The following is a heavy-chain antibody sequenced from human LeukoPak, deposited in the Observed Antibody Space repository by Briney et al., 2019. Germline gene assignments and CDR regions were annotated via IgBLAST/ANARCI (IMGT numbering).Heavy chain of an antibody. CDR3: AKGDYSGDSGSFFDY. D-gene: IGHD4-23*01. V-gene: IGHV3-23*01. J-gene: IGHJ4*02. CDR2: ISGSGTST. CDR1: GFTFSRYA. Sequence: GGSLKLSCAASGFTFSRYAMSWVRQAPGKGLECVSGISGSGTSTYYEDSVKGRFTISRDNSKSTVYLQMNSLRAEDTAVYYCAKGDYSGDSGSFFDYWGQGILVTVSS.